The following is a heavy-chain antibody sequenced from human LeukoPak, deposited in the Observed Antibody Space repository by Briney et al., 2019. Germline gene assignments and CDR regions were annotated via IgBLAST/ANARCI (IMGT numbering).Heavy chain of an antibody. J-gene: IGHJ4*02. Sequence: GGSLRLCCAASGFTFSSYSMNWVRQAPGKGLEWLSYLSSSSSTIYYADSVKGRFTISRDNAQNSLYLQMNSLRDEDTAVYYCARATLAVQYYFDYWGQGTLVTVSS. V-gene: IGHV3-48*02. CDR1: GFTFSSYS. D-gene: IGHD6-6*01. CDR3: ARATLAVQYYFDY. CDR2: LSSSSSTI.